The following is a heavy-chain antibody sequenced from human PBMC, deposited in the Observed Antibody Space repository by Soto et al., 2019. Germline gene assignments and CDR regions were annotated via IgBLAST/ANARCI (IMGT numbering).Heavy chain of an antibody. CDR3: ARDLPPTVTTYYYYYGMDV. D-gene: IGHD4-17*01. CDR1: GYTFAQLS. V-gene: IGHV1-24*01. Sequence: ASVKVSCKVSGYTFAQLSIHWVRQAPGKGLEWMGGFEAEDGETFHAQNFQGRITLTEDTSTDTAYLELRSLRAEDTAVYYCARDLPPTVTTYYYYYGMDVWGQGTTVTVSS. J-gene: IGHJ6*02. CDR2: FEAEDGET.